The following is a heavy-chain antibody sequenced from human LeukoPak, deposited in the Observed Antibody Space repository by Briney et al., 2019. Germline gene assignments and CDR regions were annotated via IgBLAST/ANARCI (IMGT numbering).Heavy chain of an antibody. J-gene: IGHJ4*02. CDR2: INHSGST. V-gene: IGHV4-34*01. CDR3: ARGGVTMVRGIIG. D-gene: IGHD3-10*01. CDR1: GGSISGYY. Sequence: SETLSLTCAVYGGSISGYYWSWIRQPPGKGLEWIGEINHSGSTNYNPSLKSRVTISVDTSKNQFSLKLSSVTAADTAVYYCARGGVTMVRGIIGWGQGTLVTVSS.